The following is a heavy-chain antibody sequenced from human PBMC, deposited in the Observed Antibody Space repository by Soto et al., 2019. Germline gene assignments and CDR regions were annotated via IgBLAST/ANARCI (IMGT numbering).Heavy chain of an antibody. Sequence: SETLSLTCTVSGGSISSSSYYWGWIRQPPGKGLEWIGSIYYSGSTYYNPSLKSRVTISVDTSKNQLSLKLSSVTAADTAVYYCARDLWGYCGTDCYPLDVWGQGTTVTVSS. CDR1: GGSISSSSYY. CDR2: IYYSGST. J-gene: IGHJ6*02. V-gene: IGHV4-39*02. D-gene: IGHD2-21*02. CDR3: ARDLWGYCGTDCYPLDV.